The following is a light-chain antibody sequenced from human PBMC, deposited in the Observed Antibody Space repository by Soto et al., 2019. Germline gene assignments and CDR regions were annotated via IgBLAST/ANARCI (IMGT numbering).Light chain of an antibody. V-gene: IGKV2-28*01. CDR3: MQALQTSFT. CDR2: LGS. J-gene: IGKJ3*01. CDR1: QSLLDSDGYNY. Sequence: DIVMTQSPLSLPVTPGEPASISCRSGQSLLDSDGYNYLNWYLQKPGQSPQLLIYLGSNRASGVPDRFSGSGSGTDFTLKISRVEAEDVGVYYCMQALQTSFTFGPGTKVDIK.